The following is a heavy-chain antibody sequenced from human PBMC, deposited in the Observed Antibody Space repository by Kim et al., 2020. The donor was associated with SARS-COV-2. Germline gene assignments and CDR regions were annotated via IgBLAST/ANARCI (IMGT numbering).Heavy chain of an antibody. V-gene: IGHV4-39*01. Sequence: TNYTPSLKSRFTISVDTSKNQFSLKLGSVTAADTAVYYCARQRYSYGMDVWGQGTTVTVSS. J-gene: IGHJ6*02. CDR2: T. CDR3: ARQRYSYGMDV.